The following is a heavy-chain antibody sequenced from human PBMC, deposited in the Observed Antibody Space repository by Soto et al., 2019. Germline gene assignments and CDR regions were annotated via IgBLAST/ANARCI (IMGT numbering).Heavy chain of an antibody. V-gene: IGHV1-2*02. D-gene: IGHD1-26*01. Sequence: QVHLVQSGAEVEKPGASVKVYCNTSGYTFTAYFMHWVRQAPGQGLEWMGWINPNHGGTADAQKFPGKVNITMETSTTKFYMELSSLITDDTAVYFGAKSRFSGRLGYCSRWGQGTKGTVSS. J-gene: IGHJ3*01. CDR3: AKSRFSGRLGYCSR. CDR2: INPNHGGT. CDR1: GYTFTAYF.